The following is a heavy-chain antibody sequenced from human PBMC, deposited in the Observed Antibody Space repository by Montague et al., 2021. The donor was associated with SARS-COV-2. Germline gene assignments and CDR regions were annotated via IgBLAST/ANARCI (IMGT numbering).Heavy chain of an antibody. CDR3: VRDGYTHVDY. D-gene: IGHD5-24*01. Sequence: SETLSLTCTVSGDSISSSSYHWGWIRQPPGKGLEWIGNKHYSGITYNNPSLKNRVTMSVDTSKNQFSLKLSSVTAADTAVYYCVRDGYTHVDYWGQGTLVIVSS. CDR1: GDSISSSSYH. V-gene: IGHV4-39*02. CDR2: KHYSGIT. J-gene: IGHJ4*02.